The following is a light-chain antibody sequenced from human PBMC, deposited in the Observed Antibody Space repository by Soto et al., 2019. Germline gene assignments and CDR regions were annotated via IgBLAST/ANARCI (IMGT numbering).Light chain of an antibody. CDR1: SSDVGGYNY. CDR3: SSFASSIPLV. CDR2: DVT. V-gene: IGLV2-14*03. Sequence: QSVLTQPASVSGSPGQSITISCTGTSSDVGGYNYVSWCQQHPGKAPKLLICDVTNRPSGVSNRFSGSKSGNTASLTISGLQTEDEADYYCSSFASSIPLVFGGGTKLTVL. J-gene: IGLJ2*01.